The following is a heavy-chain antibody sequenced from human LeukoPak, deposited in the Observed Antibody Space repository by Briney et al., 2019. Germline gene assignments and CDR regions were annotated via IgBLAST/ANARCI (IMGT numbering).Heavy chain of an antibody. J-gene: IGHJ4*02. D-gene: IGHD1-7*01. CDR3: ARDLDWNYADY. CDR2: ISSSGST. CDR1: GGSISSYY. Sequence: SETLSLTCTVSGGSISSYYWSSIRQPAGKRLEWIGRISSSGSTNYNPSLKSRVTMSVDSSKNQFSLILISVTAADTAVYYCARDLDWNYADYWGQGTLVTVSS. V-gene: IGHV4-4*07.